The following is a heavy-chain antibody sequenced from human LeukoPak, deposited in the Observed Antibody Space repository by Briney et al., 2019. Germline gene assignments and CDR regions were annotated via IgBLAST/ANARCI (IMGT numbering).Heavy chain of an antibody. Sequence: GGSLRLSCAASGFTFSTYAMHWVRQAPGKGLEYVSAISSNGGSTYYANSVKGRFTISRDNSKNTLYLQMSSLRAEDTAVYYCARDRSLLSGRQLWVGGDYYFYIDVWGEGATVTVSS. D-gene: IGHD5-18*01. J-gene: IGHJ6*03. V-gene: IGHV3-64*01. CDR1: GFTFSTYA. CDR3: ARDRSLLSGRQLWVGGDYYFYIDV. CDR2: ISSNGGST.